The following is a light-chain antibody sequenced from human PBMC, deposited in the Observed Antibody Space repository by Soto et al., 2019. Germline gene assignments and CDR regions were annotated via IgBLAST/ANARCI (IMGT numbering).Light chain of an antibody. CDR3: QQYGGSPYT. CDR1: QSVSSRH. J-gene: IGKJ2*01. V-gene: IGKV3-20*01. CDR2: GAS. Sequence: EIVLTQSPGTLSLSPGEGATLSCRASQSVSSRHLAWYQQKPGQTPRLLIYGASTRATGIPDRFSGSGSGADFTLTISRLEPDDFVVYYCQQYGGSPYTFGQGTKLEIK.